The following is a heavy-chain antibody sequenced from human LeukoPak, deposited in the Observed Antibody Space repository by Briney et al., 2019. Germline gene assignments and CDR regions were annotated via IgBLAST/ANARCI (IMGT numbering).Heavy chain of an antibody. D-gene: IGHD6-13*01. J-gene: IGHJ6*03. CDR3: ARDYSAAGTGYYYYMDV. Sequence: GGSLRLSCAASGFTFSTYSMNWVRQAPGKGLEWVSSISGSSSYIYYADSVKGRFTISRDNSKNTLYLQMNSLRTEDTAAYYCARDYSAAGTGYYYYMDVWGKGTTVTISS. CDR2: ISGSSSYI. V-gene: IGHV3-21*03. CDR1: GFTFSTYS.